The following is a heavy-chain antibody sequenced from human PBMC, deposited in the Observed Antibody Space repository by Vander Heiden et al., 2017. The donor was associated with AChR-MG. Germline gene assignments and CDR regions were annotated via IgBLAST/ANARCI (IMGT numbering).Heavy chain of an antibody. Sequence: QVQLVQSGAEVKKPGASVKVSCKASGYTFTGHYMHWVRQAPGQGLEWMGWINPNSGGTNYAQKFQGWVTMTRDTSISTAYMELSRLRSDDTAVYYCARDPIMITFGGVRRWFDPWGQGTLVTVSS. V-gene: IGHV1-2*04. CDR3: ARDPIMITFGGVRRWFDP. J-gene: IGHJ5*02. D-gene: IGHD3-16*01. CDR2: INPNSGGT. CDR1: GYTFTGHY.